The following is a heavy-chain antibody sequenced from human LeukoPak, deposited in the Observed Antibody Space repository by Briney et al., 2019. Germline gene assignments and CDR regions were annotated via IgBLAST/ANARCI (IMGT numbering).Heavy chain of an antibody. CDR3: ARHMNYYGSGSYYNDQENWFDP. D-gene: IGHD3-10*01. Sequence: SETLSLTCTVSGGSISSYYWSWIRQPPGKGLEWIGYIYYSGSTNCNPSLKSRVTISVDTSKNQFSLKLSPVTAADTAVYYCARHMNYYGSGSYYNDQENWFDPWGQGTLVTVSS. CDR2: IYYSGST. V-gene: IGHV4-59*08. CDR1: GGSISSYY. J-gene: IGHJ5*02.